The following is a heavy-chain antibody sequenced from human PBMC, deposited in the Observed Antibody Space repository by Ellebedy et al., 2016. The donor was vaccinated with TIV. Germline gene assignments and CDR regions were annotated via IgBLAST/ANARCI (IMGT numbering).Heavy chain of an antibody. CDR1: GFIFDDAA. Sequence: SLKISXVGSGFIFDDAAMHWVRQAPGKGLEWVSGINWNSGIIGYGDSVRGRFTISRDNAKNSLYLEMKRLGPEDTALYFCAKDTSDYYGLDVWGQGTTVTVSS. V-gene: IGHV3-9*01. J-gene: IGHJ6*02. D-gene: IGHD6-6*01. CDR2: INWNSGII. CDR3: AKDTSDYYGLDV.